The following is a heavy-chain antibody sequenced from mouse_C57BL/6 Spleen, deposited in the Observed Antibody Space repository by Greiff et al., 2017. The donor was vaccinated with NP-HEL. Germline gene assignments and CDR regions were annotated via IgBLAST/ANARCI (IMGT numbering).Heavy chain of an antibody. V-gene: IGHV3-6*01. D-gene: IGHD1-1*01. J-gene: IGHJ1*03. Sequence: ESGPGLVKPSQSLSLTCSVTGYSITSGYYWNWIRQFPGNKLEWMGYISYDGSNNYNPSLKNRISITRDTSKNQVFLKLNSVTTEDTATYYCARDKGTVVPYWYFDVWGTGTTVTVSS. CDR2: ISYDGSN. CDR3: ARDKGTVVPYWYFDV. CDR1: GYSITSGYY.